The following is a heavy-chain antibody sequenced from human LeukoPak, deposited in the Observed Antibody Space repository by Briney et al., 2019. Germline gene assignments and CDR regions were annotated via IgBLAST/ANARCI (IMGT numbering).Heavy chain of an antibody. CDR3: ARRGGSSWSHYFDY. CDR1: GGSISSSNW. J-gene: IGHJ4*02. Sequence: PSETLSLTCAVSGGSISSSNWWSWVRQPPGKGLEWIGEIYHSGSTNYNPSLKSRVTISVDTSKNHFSLKLSSVTAADTAVYYCARRGGSSWSHYFDYWGQGTLVTVSS. D-gene: IGHD6-13*01. V-gene: IGHV4-4*02. CDR2: IYHSGST.